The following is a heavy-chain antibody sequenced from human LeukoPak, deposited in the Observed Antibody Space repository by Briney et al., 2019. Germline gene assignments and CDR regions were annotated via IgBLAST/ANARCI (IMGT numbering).Heavy chain of an antibody. CDR2: ISGSGCST. V-gene: IGHV3-23*01. CDR1: GFTFSYKA. D-gene: IGHD1-26*01. J-gene: IGHJ4*02. CDR3: AKGLTSGSYCYFDY. Sequence: GGSLRLYCSAYGFTFSYKAMRRHGQAPGKGLEWVSAISGSGCSTYYADSVKGRFTISRDNSKNTLYLQMNSLRAEATAVYYCAKGLTSGSYCYFDYWGQGTLVTVSS.